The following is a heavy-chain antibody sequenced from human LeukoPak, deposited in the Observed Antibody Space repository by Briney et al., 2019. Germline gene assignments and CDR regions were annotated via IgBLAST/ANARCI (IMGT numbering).Heavy chain of an antibody. D-gene: IGHD1-14*01. CDR1: GGSLNSTIHR. J-gene: IGHJ4*02. V-gene: IGHV4-39*01. Sequence: SETLSLTCTVFGGSLNSTIHRWGWIRHPPWKGLEWIGSIYYLGGTLYNPPLKRRVTIYVDMSKNQFSLTVNSVTADDTAVYYCASWHNGFDYWGQGTLVTVSS. CDR2: IYYLGGT. CDR3: ASWHNGFDY.